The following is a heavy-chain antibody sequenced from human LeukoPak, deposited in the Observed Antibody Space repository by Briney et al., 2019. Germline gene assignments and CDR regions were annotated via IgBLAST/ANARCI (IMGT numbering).Heavy chain of an antibody. CDR3: ARGVEMATITVWFDP. CDR2: INHSGST. CDR1: GGSISSSSYY. D-gene: IGHD5-24*01. J-gene: IGHJ5*02. V-gene: IGHV4-39*07. Sequence: PSETLSLTCTVSGGSISSSSYYWGWIRQPPGKGLEWIGEINHSGSTNYNPSLKSRVTISADTSKNQFSLKLSSVTAADTAVYYCARGVEMATITVWFDPWGQGTLVTVSS.